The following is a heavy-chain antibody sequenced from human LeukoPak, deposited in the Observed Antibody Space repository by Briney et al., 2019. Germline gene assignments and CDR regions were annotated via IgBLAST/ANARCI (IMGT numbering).Heavy chain of an antibody. CDR3: ARGRGPGKDGLRYFDWLLDY. V-gene: IGHV3-11*04. CDR1: GFTFSDYY. D-gene: IGHD3-9*01. J-gene: IGHJ4*02. Sequence: GGSLRLSCAASGFTFSDYYMSWIRQAPGKGLEWVSYISSSGSTIYYADSVKGRFTISRDNAKNSLYLQMSSLRAEDTAVYYCARGRGPGKDGLRYFDWLLDYWGQGTLVTVSS. CDR2: ISSSGSTI.